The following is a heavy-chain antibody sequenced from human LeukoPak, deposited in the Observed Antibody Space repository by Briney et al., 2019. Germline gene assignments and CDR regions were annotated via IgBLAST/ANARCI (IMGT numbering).Heavy chain of an antibody. CDR3: ARSPRITIFGVVITPGIESDY. V-gene: IGHV1-8*01. CDR1: GYTFTSYD. Sequence: ASVKVSCKASGYTFTSYDINWVRQATGQGLEWMGWMNPNSGNTGYAQKFQGRVTMTRNTSISTAYMELSSLRSEDTVVYYCARSPRITIFGVVITPGIESDYWGQGTLVTVSS. D-gene: IGHD3-3*01. J-gene: IGHJ4*02. CDR2: MNPNSGNT.